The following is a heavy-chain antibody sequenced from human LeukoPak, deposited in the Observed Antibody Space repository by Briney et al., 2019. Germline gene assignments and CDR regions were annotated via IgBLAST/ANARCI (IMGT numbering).Heavy chain of an antibody. V-gene: IGHV1-18*01. CDR1: GYTFTIFD. J-gene: IGHJ4*02. CDR3: ARAPTSRGYYYDSSGYYRWVYYFDY. Sequence: ASVKVSCKASGYTFTIFDISWVRQAPGQGLEWMGWISAYNGNTNYAQKLQGRVTMTTDTSTSTAYMELRSLRSDDTAVYYCARAPTSRGYYYDSSGYYRWVYYFDYWGQGTLVTVSS. CDR2: ISAYNGNT. D-gene: IGHD3-22*01.